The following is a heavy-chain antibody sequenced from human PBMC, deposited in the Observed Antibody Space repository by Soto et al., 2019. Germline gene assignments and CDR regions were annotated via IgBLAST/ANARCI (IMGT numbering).Heavy chain of an antibody. Sequence: EVQLVESGGGLVKPGGSLRLSCAASGFTFSSYSMNWVRQAPGKGLEWVSSISSSSSYIYYADSVKGRFTISRDNAKNSLYLQMNSLRAEDTAVYYCARDRYSSGWYVPYYFDYWGQGTLVTVSS. J-gene: IGHJ4*02. D-gene: IGHD6-19*01. CDR2: ISSSSSYI. CDR1: GFTFSSYS. V-gene: IGHV3-21*01. CDR3: ARDRYSSGWYVPYYFDY.